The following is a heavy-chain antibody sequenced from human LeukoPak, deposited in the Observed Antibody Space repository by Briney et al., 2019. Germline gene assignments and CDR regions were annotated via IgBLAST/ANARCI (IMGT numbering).Heavy chain of an antibody. CDR3: ATNWSDFDY. D-gene: IGHD1-1*01. J-gene: IGHJ4*02. Sequence: SEALSLTCSVSGYSISSGPYWGWIRQPPGQGLEWIASIYLGGTTYYTPSLKSRVTISVDTSKNQLSLRLSSVTAADTAVYYCATNWSDFDYWGPGTLVTVSS. CDR1: GYSISSGPY. V-gene: IGHV4-38-2*01. CDR2: IYLGGTT.